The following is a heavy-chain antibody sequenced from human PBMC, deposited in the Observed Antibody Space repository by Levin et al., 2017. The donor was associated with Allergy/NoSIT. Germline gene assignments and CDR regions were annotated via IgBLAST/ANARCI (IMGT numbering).Heavy chain of an antibody. J-gene: IGHJ6*02. V-gene: IGHV3-23*01. CDR3: ASSSPNIVVVPAAIVGGYYYYDYGMDV. CDR2: ISGSGGST. Sequence: PSGGSLRLSCAASGFTFSSYAMSWVRQAPGKGLEWVSAISGSGGSTYYADSVTGRFTISRDNSKNTLYLQMNSLRAEDTAVYYCASSSPNIVVVPAAIVGGYYYYDYGMDVWGQGTTVTVSS. CDR1: GFTFSSYA. D-gene: IGHD2-2*02.